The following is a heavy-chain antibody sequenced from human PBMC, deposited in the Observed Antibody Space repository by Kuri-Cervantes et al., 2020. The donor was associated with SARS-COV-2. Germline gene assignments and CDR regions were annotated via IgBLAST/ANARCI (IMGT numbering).Heavy chain of an antibody. D-gene: IGHD6-25*01. CDR2: FNAYNGNT. V-gene: IGHV1-18*01. J-gene: IGHJ3*02. Sequence: ASVKVSCKASVYTFTSYGISWVRQAPGQEHEWMGWFNAYNGNTNYAQKHQGRVTMTTDTSTGKDYLELRSLSSDDTDVYYCAIQSGAACAFDIWGQGTMVTVSS. CDR3: AIQSGAACAFDI. CDR1: VYTFTSYG.